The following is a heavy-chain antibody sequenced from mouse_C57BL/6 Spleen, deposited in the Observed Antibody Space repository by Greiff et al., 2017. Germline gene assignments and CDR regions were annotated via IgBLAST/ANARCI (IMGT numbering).Heavy chain of an antibody. CDR3: ASPHYDGSSYFDY. D-gene: IGHD1-1*01. J-gene: IGHJ2*01. CDR1: GYTFTSYW. CDR2: IDPNSGGT. V-gene: IGHV1-72*01. Sequence: QVQLQQPGAELVKPGASVKLSCKASGYTFTSYWMHWVKQRPGRGLEWIGRIDPNSGGTKYNEKFKSKATLTVDTPSSTAYMQISSLTSEDSAVSFCASPHYDGSSYFDYWGQGTTLTVSS.